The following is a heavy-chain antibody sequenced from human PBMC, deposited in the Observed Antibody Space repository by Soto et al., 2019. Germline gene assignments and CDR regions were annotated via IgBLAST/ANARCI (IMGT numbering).Heavy chain of an antibody. CDR3: AREGRSVSNYRAYYYGMVV. CDR2: ISYDGSNK. J-gene: IGHJ6*02. D-gene: IGHD4-4*01. Sequence: QVQLVESGGGVVQPGSSLRLSCAASGFTFSSYAMHWVRQAPGKGLEWVAVISYDGSNKYYADSVNGRFTISRDNSNNPLYLQMNSLRAEDTAVYYCAREGRSVSNYRAYYYGMVVWGQGTTVTVTS. CDR1: GFTFSSYA. V-gene: IGHV3-30-3*01.